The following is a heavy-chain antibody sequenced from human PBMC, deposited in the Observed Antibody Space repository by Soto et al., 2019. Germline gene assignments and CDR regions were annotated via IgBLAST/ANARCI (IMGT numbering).Heavy chain of an antibody. Sequence: QVQLVQSGAEVKKPGASVKVSCKASGYTFTSYYMHWVRQAPGQGLEWMGIINPSGGSTSYAQKFPGRVTMTRDTSTSTVYMELSSLRSEDTAVYYCARARDKGYSYGYDRYYYGMDVWGQGTTVTVSS. J-gene: IGHJ6*02. CDR1: GYTFTSYY. D-gene: IGHD5-18*01. CDR2: INPSGGST. V-gene: IGHV1-46*01. CDR3: ARARDKGYSYGYDRYYYGMDV.